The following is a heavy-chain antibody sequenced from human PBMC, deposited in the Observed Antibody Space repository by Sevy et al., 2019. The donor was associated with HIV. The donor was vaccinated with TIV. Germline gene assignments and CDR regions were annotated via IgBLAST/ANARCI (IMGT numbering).Heavy chain of an antibody. D-gene: IGHD3-10*01. CDR1: GGSFSGYY. Sequence: SETLSLTCAVYGGSFSGYYWSWIRQPPGKGLEWIGEINHSGSTNYNPSLKSRVTISVDTSKNQFSLKLGSVTAADTAVYYCARGGRRRITMVRGVVNWFDPWGQGTLVTVSS. V-gene: IGHV4-34*01. CDR3: ARGGRRRITMVRGVVNWFDP. J-gene: IGHJ5*02. CDR2: INHSGST.